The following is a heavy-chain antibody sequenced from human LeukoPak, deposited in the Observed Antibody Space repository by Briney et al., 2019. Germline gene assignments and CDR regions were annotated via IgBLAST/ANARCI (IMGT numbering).Heavy chain of an antibody. CDR2: ISYDGSNK. Sequence: GGSLRLSCAASGFTFSSYAMHWVRQAPGKGLEWVAVISYDGSNKYYADSVKGRFTISRDNSENTLYLQMNSLRAEDTAVYYCARESTGTDAFDIWGQGTMVTVSS. D-gene: IGHD1-1*01. CDR3: ARESTGTDAFDI. J-gene: IGHJ3*02. V-gene: IGHV3-30*04. CDR1: GFTFSSYA.